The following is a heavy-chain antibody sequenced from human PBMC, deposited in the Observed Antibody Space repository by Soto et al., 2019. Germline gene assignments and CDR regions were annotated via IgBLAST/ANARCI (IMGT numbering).Heavy chain of an antibody. V-gene: IGHV3-23*01. D-gene: IGHD3-10*01. Sequence: EVQLLESGGGLVQPGGSLRLSCAASGFTFSIQAMRWVRQAPGKGLEWVSAISSGGDNTFYADSVRGRFTVSRDNSKNTLDLLMNSLRAEDTATYYCARVGGTSGGKYYYMDVWGKGTTVTVSS. CDR3: ARVGGTSGGKYYYMDV. CDR2: ISSGGDNT. J-gene: IGHJ6*03. CDR1: GFTFSIQA.